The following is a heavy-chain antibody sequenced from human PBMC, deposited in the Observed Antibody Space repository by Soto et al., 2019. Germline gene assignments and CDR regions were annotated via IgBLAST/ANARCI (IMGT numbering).Heavy chain of an antibody. CDR3: ANNPLGFRWNWFAP. CDR1: GFTFSSYA. V-gene: IGHV3-23*01. CDR2: ISGSGGST. D-gene: IGHD7-27*01. J-gene: IGHJ5*02. Sequence: GGSLRLSCAASGFTFSSYAMSWVRQAPGKGLEWVSAISGSGGSTYYADSVKGRFTISRDNSKNTLYLQMNSLRAEDTAVYYCANNPLGFRWNWFAPPGQGSLVIASS.